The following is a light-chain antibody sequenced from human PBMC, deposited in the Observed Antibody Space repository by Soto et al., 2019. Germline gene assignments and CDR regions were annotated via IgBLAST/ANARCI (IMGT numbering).Light chain of an antibody. CDR2: AAS. Sequence: DIQMTQSPSSLSASVGDRVTITCRASQSIGDYLNWYQLIPGKAPKLLIYAASSLQSGVPSRFSGRGSGTDFTLTINSLQPEYFATYYCQHSYSPLTFGPGTKVDIK. CDR1: QSIGDY. V-gene: IGKV1-39*01. J-gene: IGKJ3*01. CDR3: QHSYSPLT.